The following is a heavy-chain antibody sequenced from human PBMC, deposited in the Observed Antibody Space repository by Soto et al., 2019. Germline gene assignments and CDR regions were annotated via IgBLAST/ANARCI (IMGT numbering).Heavy chain of an antibody. CDR3: AREGSYSAYNFAHGIQLWSFDF. J-gene: IGHJ4*02. CDR1: GGSISSYY. Sequence: SETLSLTCTVSGGSISSYYWSWIRQPAGKGLEWIGRIFSSGSTSFNPSLESRVAMSVDTSKNHFSLNLSSVTAADMAVYYCAREGSYSAYNFAHGIQLWSFDFWGQGALVTV. D-gene: IGHD5-12*01. V-gene: IGHV4-4*07. CDR2: IFSSGST.